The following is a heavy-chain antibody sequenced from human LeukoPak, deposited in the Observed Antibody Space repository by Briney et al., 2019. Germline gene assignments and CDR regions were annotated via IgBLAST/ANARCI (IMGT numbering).Heavy chain of an antibody. CDR3: ARDVEYHSAWFRYWYFDL. Sequence: SETLSLTCTVSGVSISSNRYWTWIRQPPGKGPEWMGNVHYSGSTNYSPSLRSRITISLDTSKNQISLKLSSVTAADTAVYYCARDVEYHSAWFRYWYFDLWGRGTLVSVSS. J-gene: IGHJ2*01. V-gene: IGHV4-59*01. CDR2: VHYSGST. CDR1: GVSISSNRY. D-gene: IGHD3-10*01.